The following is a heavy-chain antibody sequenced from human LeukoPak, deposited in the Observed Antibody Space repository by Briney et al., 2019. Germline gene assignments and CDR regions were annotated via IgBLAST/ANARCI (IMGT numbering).Heavy chain of an antibody. CDR3: ARDGNPYNWNLNYYYYYYMDV. Sequence: GGSLRLSCAASGFTFSSYTMSWVRQAPGKGLEWVSAISGSGGSTYYADSVKGRFTISRDNSKNTLYLQMNSLRAEDTAVYYCARDGNPYNWNLNYYYYYYMDVWGKGTTVTVSS. J-gene: IGHJ6*03. V-gene: IGHV3-23*01. D-gene: IGHD1-20*01. CDR2: ISGSGGST. CDR1: GFTFSSYT.